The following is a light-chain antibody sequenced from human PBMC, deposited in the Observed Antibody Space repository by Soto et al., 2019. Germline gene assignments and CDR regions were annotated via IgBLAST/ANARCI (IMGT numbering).Light chain of an antibody. V-gene: IGKV1-39*01. CDR2: AAS. Sequence: DIHMTQSPSSLSAALGDRVTITFRASQSISSYLNWYQQKPGKAPKLLIHAASSLQSGVPSRFSGSGSGTDFTLTISSLQPEDFATYYCQQSYSTPPTFGQGTKVDIK. CDR3: QQSYSTPPT. CDR1: QSISSY. J-gene: IGKJ1*01.